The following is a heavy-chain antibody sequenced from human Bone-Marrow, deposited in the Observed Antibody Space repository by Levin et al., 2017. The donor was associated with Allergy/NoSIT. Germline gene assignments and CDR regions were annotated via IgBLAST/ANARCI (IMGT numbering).Heavy chain of an antibody. V-gene: IGHV1-18*01. CDR1: GYTFTSFG. Sequence: ASVKVSCRASGYTFTSFGISWVRQAPGQGLEWMGGISVYNGDTKYAQNFQGRVTMTTDTTTTTVHMELRRLRSDDRAIYYCARDHSPFTQVQGISGSYYCLDVWGKGTTVTVSS. J-gene: IGHJ6*03. CDR2: ISVYNGDT. CDR3: ARDHSPFTQVQGISGSYYCLDV. D-gene: IGHD3-10*01.